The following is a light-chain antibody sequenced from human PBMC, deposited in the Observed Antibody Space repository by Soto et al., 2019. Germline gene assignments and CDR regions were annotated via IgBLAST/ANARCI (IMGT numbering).Light chain of an antibody. J-gene: IGKJ1*01. CDR1: QSITTW. V-gene: IGKV1-5*01. CDR3: QQYDSYSWT. CDR2: DAS. Sequence: DIQRTQSPSTVSAYVGDSVTITCRASQSITTWLAWYQQRPGKAPKLLIYDASSLESGVPSRFSGSGSGTEFTLTISSLQPDDFATYYCQQYDSYSWTFGQGTKVDIK.